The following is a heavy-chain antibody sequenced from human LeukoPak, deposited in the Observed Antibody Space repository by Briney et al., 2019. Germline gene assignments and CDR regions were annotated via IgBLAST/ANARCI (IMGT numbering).Heavy chain of an antibody. CDR1: GGSFSGYY. Sequence: SETLSLTCAVYGGSFSGYYRSWIRQPPGKGLEWIGEINHSGDTNYNPSVKSRVTISVDTSKNQFSLKLTSVTAADTAEYFCARRSHYSRSSGNNCWGQGTLVTVSS. J-gene: IGHJ4*02. CDR3: ARRSHYSRSSGNNC. V-gene: IGHV4-34*01. CDR2: INHSGDT. D-gene: IGHD6-6*01.